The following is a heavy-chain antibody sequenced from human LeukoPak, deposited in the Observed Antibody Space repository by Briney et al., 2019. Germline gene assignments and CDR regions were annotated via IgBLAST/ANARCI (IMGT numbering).Heavy chain of an antibody. CDR2: IYTSGST. CDR3: ARDGQLSSTIRRHYYYYMDV. V-gene: IGHV4-61*02. Sequence: PSETLSLTCTVYGGSISSGSYYWSWIRQPAGKGLEWIGRIYTSGSTNYNPSLKSRVTISVDTSKNQFSLKLSSVTAADTAVYYCARDGQLSSTIRRHYYYYMDVWGKGTTVTVSS. D-gene: IGHD2-2*01. J-gene: IGHJ6*03. CDR1: GGSISSGSYY.